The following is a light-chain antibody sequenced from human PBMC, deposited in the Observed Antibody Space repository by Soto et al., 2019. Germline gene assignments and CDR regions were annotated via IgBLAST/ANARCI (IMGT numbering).Light chain of an antibody. CDR2: GAS. Sequence: EVGMTQSPATLSVSPGERATLSCRASQSVSSNLAWYQQKPGQTPRLLMYGASTRATGIPARFSGSGSGTEFTLTISRLEPEDFAVYYCQYYGSSHSNTFGQGTRLEIK. CDR3: QYYGSSHSNT. J-gene: IGKJ5*01. V-gene: IGKV3-15*01. CDR1: QSVSSN.